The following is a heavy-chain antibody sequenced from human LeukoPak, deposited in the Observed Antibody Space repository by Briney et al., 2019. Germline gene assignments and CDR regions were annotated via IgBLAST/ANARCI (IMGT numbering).Heavy chain of an antibody. J-gene: IGHJ4*02. V-gene: IGHV3-23*01. CDR2: ISGSGGST. Sequence: GGSLRLSCAASGFTFSSYAMSWVRPAPGKGLEWVSAISGSGGSTYKADSVKGRFTISRDNSKNTLYLQMNSLRAEDTAVYYCAISPMVVIARFDYWGQGTLVTVSS. D-gene: IGHD2-21*01. CDR1: GFTFSSYA. CDR3: AISPMVVIARFDY.